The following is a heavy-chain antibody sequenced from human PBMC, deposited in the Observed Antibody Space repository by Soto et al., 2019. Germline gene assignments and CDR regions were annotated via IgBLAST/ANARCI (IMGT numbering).Heavy chain of an antibody. V-gene: IGHV3-30-3*01. D-gene: IGHD6-6*01. CDR3: ARDPRDIAARPDLDY. J-gene: IGHJ4*02. CDR2: ISYDGSNK. CDR1: GFTFSSYA. Sequence: SLRLSCAASGFTFSSYAMHWVRQAPGKGLEWVAVISYDGSNKYYADSVKGRFTISRDNSKNTLYLQMNSLRAEDTAVYYCARDPRDIAARPDLDYWGQGTLVTVSS.